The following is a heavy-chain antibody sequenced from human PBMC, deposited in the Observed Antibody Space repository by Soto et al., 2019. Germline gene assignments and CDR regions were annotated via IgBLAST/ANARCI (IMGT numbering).Heavy chain of an antibody. V-gene: IGHV4-31*03. CDR1: GGSISSGGYY. J-gene: IGHJ5*02. D-gene: IGHD4-4*01. Sequence: PSETLSLTCTVSGGSISSGGYYWSWIRQHPGKGLEWIGYIYYSGSTYYNPSLKSRVTISVDTSKNQFSLKLSSVTAADTAVYYCARTRLYTVTPGNWFDPWGQGTLVTVSS. CDR2: IYYSGST. CDR3: ARTRLYTVTPGNWFDP.